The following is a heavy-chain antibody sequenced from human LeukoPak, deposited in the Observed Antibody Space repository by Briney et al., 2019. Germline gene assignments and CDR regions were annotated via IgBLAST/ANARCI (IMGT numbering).Heavy chain of an antibody. CDR3: ARDPYNGAYSEGYYYYYMDV. D-gene: IGHD1-1*01. CDR2: ISGSGGST. J-gene: IGHJ6*03. CDR1: GFTFSSYA. Sequence: GGSLRLSCAASGFTFSSYAMSWVRQAPGKGLEGVSAISGSGGSTYYADSVKGRFTISRDNSKNTLYLQMNSLRAEDTAVYYCARDPYNGAYSEGYYYYYMDVWGKGTTVTVSS. V-gene: IGHV3-23*01.